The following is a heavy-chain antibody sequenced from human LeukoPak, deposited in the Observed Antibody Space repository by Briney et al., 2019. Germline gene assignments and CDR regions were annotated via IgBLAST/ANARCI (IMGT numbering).Heavy chain of an antibody. D-gene: IGHD1/OR15-1a*01. CDR2: IIPILGIA. J-gene: IGHJ3*02. V-gene: IGHV1-69*04. CDR3: ARDHIEQNAFDI. CDR1: GGTFSSYA. Sequence: GSSVKVSCKASGGTFSSYAISWVRQAPGQGLEWMGRIIPILGIANYAQKFQGRVTITADKSTSTAYMELSSLRSEDTAVYYCARDHIEQNAFDIWGQGTMVTVSS.